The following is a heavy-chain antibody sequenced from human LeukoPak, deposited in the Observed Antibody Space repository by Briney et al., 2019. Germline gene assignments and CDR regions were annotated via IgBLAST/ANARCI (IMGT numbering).Heavy chain of an antibody. V-gene: IGHV4-31*03. J-gene: IGHJ5*02. D-gene: IGHD1-1*01. Sequence: SETLSLTCTVSGGSISSGGYYWSWIRQHPGKGLEWIGYIYYSGSTYYNPSLKSRVTISVDTSKNQFSLKLSSVTAADTAVYYCAGDQYRTGFDPWGQGTLVTVSS. CDR2: IYYSGST. CDR1: GGSISSGGYY. CDR3: AGDQYRTGFDP.